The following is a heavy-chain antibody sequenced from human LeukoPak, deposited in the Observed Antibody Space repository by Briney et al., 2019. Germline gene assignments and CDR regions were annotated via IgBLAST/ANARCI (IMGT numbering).Heavy chain of an antibody. D-gene: IGHD2-2*01. J-gene: IGHJ4*02. CDR1: GGSFSGYY. CDR3: ARHASPDIVIVPAATFDY. V-gene: IGHV4-34*01. Sequence: KASETLSLTCAVYGGSFSGYYLSWIRQPPGKGLEWIGSIYHSGRTYYNPSLKSRVTTSVDTSKNQFSLKLTSVTAADTAVYYCARHASPDIVIVPAATFDYWGQGTLVTVSS. CDR2: IYHSGRT.